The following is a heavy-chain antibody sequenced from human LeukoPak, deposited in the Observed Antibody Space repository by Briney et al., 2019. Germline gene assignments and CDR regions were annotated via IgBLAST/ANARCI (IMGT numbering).Heavy chain of an antibody. V-gene: IGHV3-30*04. CDR1: GFTFSSYA. Sequence: GGSLRLSCAASGFTFSSYAMHWVRQAPGKGLEWVAVISYDGSNKYYADSVKGRFTISRDNSKNTLYLQMNSLRAEDTAVYYCAKDAAANVDYPYYFDYWGQGALVTVSS. D-gene: IGHD4-11*01. J-gene: IGHJ4*02. CDR3: AKDAAANVDYPYYFDY. CDR2: ISYDGSNK.